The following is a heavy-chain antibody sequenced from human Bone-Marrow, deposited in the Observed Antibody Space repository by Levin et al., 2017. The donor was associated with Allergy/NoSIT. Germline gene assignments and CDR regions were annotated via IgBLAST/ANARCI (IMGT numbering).Heavy chain of an antibody. Sequence: GGSLRLSCEVSGLTLSNYAVSWVRQAPGKGLEWVSAISGSGTSTFYADFVRGRFTISRDNSRNTLYLQMNSLRADEGATYYCAVLREVRGAPAYWGQGTLVTVSS. D-gene: IGHD3-10*01. CDR1: GLTLSNYA. CDR2: ISGSGTST. CDR3: AVLREVRGAPAY. J-gene: IGHJ4*02. V-gene: IGHV3-23*01.